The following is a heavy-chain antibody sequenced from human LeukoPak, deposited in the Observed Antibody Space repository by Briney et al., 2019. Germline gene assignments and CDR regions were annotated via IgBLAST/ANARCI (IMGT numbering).Heavy chain of an antibody. V-gene: IGHV3-7*03. CDR1: LSRDG. D-gene: IGHD3-22*01. Sequence: LSRDGKACSCRGPAKGPERVASIKQDGSEKYYVDSVKGRFTMSKDNSKNSVYLQMNSLRAEDTAVYYCAREDRSCYYYWGQGTLVTVSS. J-gene: IGHJ4*02. CDR3: AREDRSCYYY. CDR2: IKQDGSEK.